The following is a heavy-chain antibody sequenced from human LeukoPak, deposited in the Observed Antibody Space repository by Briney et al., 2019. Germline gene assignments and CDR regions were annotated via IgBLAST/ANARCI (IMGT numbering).Heavy chain of an antibody. J-gene: IGHJ6*03. Sequence: GASVKVSCKASGYTFTSYYMHWVRQPPGQGLEWMGIINPSGGSTSYPQKFQGSTTMTRDTSTSTVYMELSSLRSEDTAVYYCAAHRSGYSPFYYYMDVWGKRTTVTVSS. CDR2: INPSGGST. D-gene: IGHD3-22*01. CDR3: AAHRSGYSPFYYYMDV. V-gene: IGHV1-46*03. CDR1: GYTFTSYY.